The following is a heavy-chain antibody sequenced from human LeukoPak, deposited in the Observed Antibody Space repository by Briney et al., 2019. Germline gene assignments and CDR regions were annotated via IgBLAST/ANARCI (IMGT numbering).Heavy chain of an antibody. Sequence: GGSLRLSCAASGFTFTNAWMNWVRQAPGKGLEWVGRIKSKTDGGTTDYAAPVKGRFSISRDDSKNTLYLQMNSLKTEDTAVYYCTRGGYYGDFDYWGQGTLVTVSS. V-gene: IGHV3-15*01. J-gene: IGHJ4*02. D-gene: IGHD1-26*01. CDR3: TRGGYYGDFDY. CDR2: IKSKTDGGTT. CDR1: GFTFTNAW.